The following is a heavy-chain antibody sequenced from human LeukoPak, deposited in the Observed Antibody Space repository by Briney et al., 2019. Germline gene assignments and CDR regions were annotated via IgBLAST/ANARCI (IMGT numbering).Heavy chain of an antibody. CDR2: ISGSGDST. V-gene: IGHV3-23*01. Sequence: PGGSLRLSCAASGFTFSDYYMSWIRQAPGKGLEWVSGISGSGDSTYYADSVKGRFTISRDNSKNTLYLQMNSLRAEDTAVYYCARRSGIAVAGAFDYCGQGTLVTVSS. CDR3: ARRSGIAVAGAFDY. D-gene: IGHD6-19*01. CDR1: GFTFSDYY. J-gene: IGHJ4*02.